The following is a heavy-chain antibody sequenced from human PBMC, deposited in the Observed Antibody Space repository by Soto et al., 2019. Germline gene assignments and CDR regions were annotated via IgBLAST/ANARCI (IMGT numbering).Heavy chain of an antibody. Sequence: SETLSLTCTVSGGSISSSSYYWGWIRQPPGKGLEWIGSIYYSGSTYYNPSLKSRVTISVDTSKNQFSLKLSSVTAADTALYYCARQRPIAVAGIPPPLGKFDYWGQGTLVTVSS. V-gene: IGHV4-39*01. D-gene: IGHD6-19*01. CDR2: IYYSGST. CDR1: GGSISSSSYY. CDR3: ARQRPIAVAGIPPPLGKFDY. J-gene: IGHJ4*02.